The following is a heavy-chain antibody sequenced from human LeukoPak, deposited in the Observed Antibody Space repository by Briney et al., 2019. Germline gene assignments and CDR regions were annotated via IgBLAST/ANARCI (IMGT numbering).Heavy chain of an antibody. Sequence: PGGSLRLPCAASGFTFSSYGMHWVRQAPGKGLEWVAVISYDVGKKYYADSVKGRFTISRDNSKNTLYLQMNSLRAEDTAVYYCAKDDYYDTSGYRDWGQGTLVTVSS. CDR1: GFTFSSYG. D-gene: IGHD3-22*01. CDR2: ISYDVGKK. J-gene: IGHJ4*02. CDR3: AKDDYYDTSGYRD. V-gene: IGHV3-30*18.